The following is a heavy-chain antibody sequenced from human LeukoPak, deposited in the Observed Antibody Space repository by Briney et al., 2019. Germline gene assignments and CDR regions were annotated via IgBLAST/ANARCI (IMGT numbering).Heavy chain of an antibody. CDR1: GFTFSDYY. V-gene: IGHV3-11*01. Sequence: GGSLRLSCAASGFTFSDYYMSWIRQAPGKGLEWVSYISSSGSTIYYADSVKGRFTISRDNSKNTLYLQMNSLRAEDTAVYYCAKAPGVTRYNWNFGGDYWGQGTLVTVSS. J-gene: IGHJ4*02. D-gene: IGHD1-7*01. CDR2: ISSSGSTI. CDR3: AKAPGVTRYNWNFGGDY.